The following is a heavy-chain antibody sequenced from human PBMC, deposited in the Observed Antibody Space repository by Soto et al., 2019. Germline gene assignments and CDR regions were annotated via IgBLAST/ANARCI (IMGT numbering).Heavy chain of an antibody. CDR2: ISYDGSNK. Sequence: QVQLVESGGGVVQPGRSLRLSCAASGFTFSSFAIHWVRQAPGKGLEWVSRISYDGSNKYYADSVKGRFTISRDNSKNTLYLQMNSLRAEDTAVYYCARAYDSSMDYFDYWGQGPLVTVSS. CDR3: ARAYDSSMDYFDY. V-gene: IGHV3-30-3*01. D-gene: IGHD3-22*01. CDR1: GFTFSSFA. J-gene: IGHJ4*02.